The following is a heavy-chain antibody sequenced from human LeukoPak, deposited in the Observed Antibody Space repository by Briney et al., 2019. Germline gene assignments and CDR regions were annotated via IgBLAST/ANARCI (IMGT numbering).Heavy chain of an antibody. CDR3: TRLPLDYSVDY. CDR2: VSYFGTT. V-gene: IGHV4-39*01. Sequence: SETLSLTCTVSGDSISNTAYWWGWIRQSPGKGLEWIGSVSYFGTTSYSPSLKSRVTMSIDTPKKQFSLQLSSVTAADTAVYYCTRLPLDYSVDYWGQGALVSVSS. J-gene: IGHJ4*02. D-gene: IGHD4-11*01. CDR1: GDSISNTAYW.